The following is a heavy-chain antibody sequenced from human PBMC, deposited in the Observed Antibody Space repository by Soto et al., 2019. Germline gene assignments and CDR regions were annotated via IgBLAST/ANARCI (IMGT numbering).Heavy chain of an antibody. D-gene: IGHD3-10*01. J-gene: IGHJ4*02. Sequence: QVQLQESGPGLVKPSETLSLTCAVSGASIKSHYWHWIRQSPGKGLEGVGSVYPSGTSNYNPSLERRLTISLDPSNNQISLTLSSVTAADTAVYYCAREFGTFSGSPFDSWGQGALVTVSS. CDR3: AREFGTFSGSPFDS. V-gene: IGHV4-59*11. CDR2: VYPSGTS. CDR1: GASIKSHY.